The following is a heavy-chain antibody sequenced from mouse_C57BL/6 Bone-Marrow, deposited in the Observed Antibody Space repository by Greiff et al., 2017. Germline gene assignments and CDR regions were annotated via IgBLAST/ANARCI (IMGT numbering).Heavy chain of an antibody. Sequence: VHLQQPGADLVKPGASLKLSCTASGYTFTSYWMPWVHQRPGQGLEWIGAIDPSDSYTNYNQNFKGQATFTVDTSSSTDYMQLSSLTSEDSAVYYGARDRVRFDYWGQGTLVTVSA. CDR2: IDPSDSYT. J-gene: IGHJ3*01. V-gene: IGHV1-50*01. CDR1: GYTFTSYW. CDR3: ARDRVRFDY.